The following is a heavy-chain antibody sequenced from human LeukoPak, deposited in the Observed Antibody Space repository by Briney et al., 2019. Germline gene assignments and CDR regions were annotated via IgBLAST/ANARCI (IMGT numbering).Heavy chain of an antibody. D-gene: IGHD6-25*01. J-gene: IGHJ5*02. CDR3: ARDVQRRFDP. CDR1: GFTFSSYE. V-gene: IGHV3-48*03. Sequence: GGPLRLSCAASGFTFSSYEMNWVRQAPGKGLEWVSYISSSGSTIYYADSVKGRFTISRDNAKNSLYLQMNSLRDEDTAMYYCARDVQRRFDPWGQGTLVTVSS. CDR2: ISSSGSTI.